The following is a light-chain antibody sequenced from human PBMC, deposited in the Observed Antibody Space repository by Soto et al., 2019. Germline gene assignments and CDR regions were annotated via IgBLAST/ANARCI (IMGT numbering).Light chain of an antibody. V-gene: IGKV1-5*01. CDR3: QQYKSFWT. Sequence: DIQMTQSPPTLSASVGEGVTITCRASQSIGTWLAWYQQKPGKAPKVLIYDVSSWKSGVPSRFSGSASATEFTLTISSLQPDDFATYYCQQYKSFWTFGQGTKVEIK. CDR2: DVS. CDR1: QSIGTW. J-gene: IGKJ1*01.